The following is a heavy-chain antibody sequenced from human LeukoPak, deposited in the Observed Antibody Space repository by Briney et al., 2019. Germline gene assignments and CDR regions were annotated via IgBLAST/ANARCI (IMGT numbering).Heavy chain of an antibody. J-gene: IGHJ4*02. CDR3: AKDIRPGTLIVVGIPYFDS. V-gene: IGHV3-9*01. CDR2: ISWNSGSI. D-gene: IGHD3-22*01. Sequence: PGGSPRLSCAASGFTFSDYYMSRIRQAPGKGLEWVSGISWNSGSIGYADSVKGRFTISRDNAKNSLYLQMNSLRPEDTALYYCAKDIRPGTLIVVGIPYFDSWGQGTLVTVSS. CDR1: GFTFSDYY.